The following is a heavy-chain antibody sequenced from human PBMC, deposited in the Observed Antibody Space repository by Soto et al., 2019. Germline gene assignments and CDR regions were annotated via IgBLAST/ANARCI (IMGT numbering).Heavy chain of an antibody. CDR3: ARVDGESRVDV. V-gene: IGHV3-11*06. D-gene: IGHD2-21*01. J-gene: IGHJ6*02. CDR2: IVSGSTYT. Sequence: VQLVESGGGLVKPGGSLRLSCEASGFTFSDYYMAWVRQTPGKGLEWIAYIVSGSTYTNYADSVKGRFTISRDNDRESLFLEMNSLRADDTALYYCARVDGESRVDVWGQGTTVSVS. CDR1: GFTFSDYY.